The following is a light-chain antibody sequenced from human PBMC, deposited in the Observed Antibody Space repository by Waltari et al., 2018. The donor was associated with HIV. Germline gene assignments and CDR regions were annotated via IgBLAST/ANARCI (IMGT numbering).Light chain of an antibody. CDR2: ANS. CDR3: ATWDDNLRGLL. J-gene: IGLJ3*02. Sequence: QYVLAQPPSASGTPGQRVALSCSGSNSNIEYNTINWYQQFPGAAPRLLIYANSQRPSGVPDRFSASKSGTSASLAITGLQTEDEAQYYCATWDDNLRGLLFGGGTKVTVL. V-gene: IGLV1-44*01. CDR1: NSNIEYNT.